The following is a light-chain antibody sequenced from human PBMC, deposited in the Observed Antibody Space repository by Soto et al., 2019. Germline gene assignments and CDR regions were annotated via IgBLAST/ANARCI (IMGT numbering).Light chain of an antibody. V-gene: IGKV4-1*01. CDR2: WAS. Sequence: DIVMTQSPDSLAVSLGEGATINCKSSQNVLYSSNNKNYLSWYQQKPGQPPKLLIYWASTRESGVPDRFSGSGSGTDFTLTISSLQAEDVAVYYCQQYYVTPWTFGQGTKVEIK. CDR3: QQYYVTPWT. CDR1: QNVLYSSNNKNY. J-gene: IGKJ1*01.